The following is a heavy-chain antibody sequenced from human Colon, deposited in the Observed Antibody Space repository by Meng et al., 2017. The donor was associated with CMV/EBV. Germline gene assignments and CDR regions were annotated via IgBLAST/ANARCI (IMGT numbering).Heavy chain of an antibody. CDR2: INNSETT. CDR1: SGYS. Sequence: SGYSRSKIRQPPGKGLDWIREINNSETTNYNPSHKSRVTIAVDTSKNQCSLKLSSVTAEDTAVYYCGRGDYYDRSGYVYYNYGMDVWGQGTTVTVSS. D-gene: IGHD3-22*01. J-gene: IGHJ6*02. V-gene: IGHV4-34*01. CDR3: GRGDYYDRSGYVYYNYGMDV.